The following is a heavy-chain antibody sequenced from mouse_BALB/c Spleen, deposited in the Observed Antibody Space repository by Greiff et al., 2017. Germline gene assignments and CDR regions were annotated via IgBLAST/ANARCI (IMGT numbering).Heavy chain of an antibody. J-gene: IGHJ3*01. Sequence: VQLQQSGAELAKPGASVKMSCKASGYTFTSYWMHWVKQRPGQGLEWIGYINPSTGYTEYNQKFKDKATLTADKSSSTAYMQLSSLTSEDSAVYYCARQITNWFAYWGQGTLVTVSA. D-gene: IGHD2-4*01. CDR3: ARQITNWFAY. CDR1: GYTFTSYW. CDR2: INPSTGYT. V-gene: IGHV1-7*01.